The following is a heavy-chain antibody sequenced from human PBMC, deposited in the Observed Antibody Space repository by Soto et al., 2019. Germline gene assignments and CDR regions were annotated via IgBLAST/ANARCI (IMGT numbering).Heavy chain of an antibody. CDR3: ARDGLILELPDV. J-gene: IGHJ6*02. CDR2: ISYDGSNK. D-gene: IGHD1-7*01. CDR1: GFTFSSYA. V-gene: IGHV3-30-3*01. Sequence: QVQLVESGGGVVQPGRSLRLSCAASGFTFSSYAMHWVRQAPGKGLEWMAVISYDGSNKYYADSVKGRFTISRDNSKNTLYLQMNSLRAEDTAVYYCARDGLILELPDVWGQGTTVTVSS.